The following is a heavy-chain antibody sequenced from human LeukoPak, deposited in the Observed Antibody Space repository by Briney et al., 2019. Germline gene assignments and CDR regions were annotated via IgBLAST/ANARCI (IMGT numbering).Heavy chain of an antibody. J-gene: IGHJ5*02. D-gene: IGHD6-13*01. V-gene: IGHV1-18*01. CDR2: ISAYNGNT. Sequence: GGSLRLSCAASAFTFTSYGISWVRQAPGQGLEWMGWISAYNGNTNYAQKLQGRVTMTTDTSTSTAYMGLRSLRSDDTAVYYCARDESIAAAGDNWFDPWGQGTLVTVSS. CDR3: ARDESIAAAGDNWFDP. CDR1: AFTFTSYG.